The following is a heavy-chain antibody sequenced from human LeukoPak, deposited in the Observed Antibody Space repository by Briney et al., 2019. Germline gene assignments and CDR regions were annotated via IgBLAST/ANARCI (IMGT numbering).Heavy chain of an antibody. CDR3: ASGYCSGCSCYPFDD. D-gene: IGHD2-15*01. Sequence: SETVSLTCTVSGGSICSSSYYWRSTRQPPGKGVWWIGSTYYGGSTYYNPSLKSRVTISVDTTKHQFTLMLSSMTAADPEVYYCASGYCSGCSCYPFDDWGQGTLVTVSS. J-gene: IGHJ4*02. CDR2: TYYGGST. V-gene: IGHV4-39*01. CDR1: GGSICSSSYY.